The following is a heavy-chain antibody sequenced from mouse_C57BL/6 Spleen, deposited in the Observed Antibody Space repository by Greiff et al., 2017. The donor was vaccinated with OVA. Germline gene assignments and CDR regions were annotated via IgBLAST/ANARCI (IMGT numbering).Heavy chain of an antibody. CDR2: IDPSDSYT. D-gene: IGHD1-1*01. V-gene: IGHV1-50*01. CDR3: ARLHYYGSMLYAMDY. J-gene: IGHJ4*01. CDR1: GYTFTSYW. Sequence: QVQLQQPGAELVKPGASVKLSCKASGYTFTSYWMQWVKQRPGQGLEWIGEIDPSDSYTYYNQKFKGKATLTVDTSSSTAYMQLSSLTSEDSAVYYCARLHYYGSMLYAMDYWGQGTSVTVSS.